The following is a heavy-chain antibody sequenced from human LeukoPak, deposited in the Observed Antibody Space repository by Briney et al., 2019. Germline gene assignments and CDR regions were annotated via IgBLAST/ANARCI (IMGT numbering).Heavy chain of an antibody. D-gene: IGHD3-3*01. Sequence: PSETLSLTCAVYGGPFSGYYWSWIRQPPGKGLEWIGEINHSGSTNYNPSLKSRVTISVDTSKNQFSLKLSSVTAADTAVYYCARKRSGYYTGMGYYFDYWGQGTLVTVSS. CDR3: ARKRSGYYTGMGYYFDY. CDR1: GGPFSGYY. J-gene: IGHJ4*02. V-gene: IGHV4-34*01. CDR2: INHSGST.